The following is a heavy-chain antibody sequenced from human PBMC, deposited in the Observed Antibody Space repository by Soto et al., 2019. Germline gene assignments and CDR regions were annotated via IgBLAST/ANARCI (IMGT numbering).Heavy chain of an antibody. D-gene: IGHD3-22*01. Sequence: SETLSLTCTVSGGSISSSNYYWAWIRQPPGKGLEWIGSFYYTGSTYYNPSLRSRVTISVDTSKNQFSLKLSSVTAADTAVYYCARPIEGGTSGYYHWGQGTMVTVYS. CDR1: GGSISSSNYY. V-gene: IGHV4-39*01. J-gene: IGHJ5*02. CDR2: FYYTGST. CDR3: ARPIEGGTSGYYH.